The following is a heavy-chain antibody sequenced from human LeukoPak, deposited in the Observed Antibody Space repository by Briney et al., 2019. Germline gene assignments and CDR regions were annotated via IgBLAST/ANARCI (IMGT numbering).Heavy chain of an antibody. CDR1: GYSFTSYW. V-gene: IGHV5-10-1*01. J-gene: IGHJ4*02. CDR3: AREFYSGPFDY. Sequence: GESPRISCKGSGYSFTSYWISWVRPMPGKGLEWMGRIDPSDSYTNYSPSFQGHVTISSDKSITTAYLQWSSLKASDTAIYYCAREFYSGPFDYWGQGTLVTVSS. CDR2: IDPSDSYT. D-gene: IGHD2-21*01.